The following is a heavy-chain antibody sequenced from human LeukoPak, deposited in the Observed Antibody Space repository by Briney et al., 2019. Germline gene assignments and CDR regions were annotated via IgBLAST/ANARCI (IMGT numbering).Heavy chain of an antibody. V-gene: IGHV4-34*01. J-gene: IGHJ4*02. Sequence: SETLSLTCAVYGGSFSGYYWSWIRQPPGKGLEWIGEINHSGSTNYNPSLKSRVTISVDTSKNQFSLKLSSVTAADTAVYYCARGGNYYDSSPLDYWGQGTLVTVSS. D-gene: IGHD3-22*01. CDR1: GGSFSGYY. CDR2: INHSGST. CDR3: ARGGNYYDSSPLDY.